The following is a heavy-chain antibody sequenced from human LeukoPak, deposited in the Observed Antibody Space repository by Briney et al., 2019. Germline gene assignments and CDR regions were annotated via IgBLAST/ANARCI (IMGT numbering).Heavy chain of an antibody. V-gene: IGHV4-34*01. J-gene: IGHJ4*02. Sequence: SETLSLTCAVYGGSFSGYYWSWIRQPPGKGLEWIGEINHSGSTNYNPSLKSRVTISVDTSKNQFSLKLSSVTAADTAVYYCARGGNYYDSSPLDYWGQGTLVTVSS. D-gene: IGHD3-22*01. CDR1: GGSFSGYY. CDR2: INHSGST. CDR3: ARGGNYYDSSPLDY.